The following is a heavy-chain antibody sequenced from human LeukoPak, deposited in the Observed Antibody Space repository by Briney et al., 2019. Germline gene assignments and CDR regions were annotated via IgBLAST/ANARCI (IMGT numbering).Heavy chain of an antibody. J-gene: IGHJ4*02. D-gene: IGHD3-22*01. CDR1: GFTFSSYG. CDR3: AKDRTPYYYDSSGY. V-gene: IGHV3-30*18. CDR2: ISYDGSNK. Sequence: GGSLRLSCAASGFTFSSYGMHWVRQAPGKGLEWVAVISYDGSNKYYADSVKGRFTISRDNSKNTLYLQMNSLRAEDTAVYYCAKDRTPYYYDSSGYWGQGTLVTVSS.